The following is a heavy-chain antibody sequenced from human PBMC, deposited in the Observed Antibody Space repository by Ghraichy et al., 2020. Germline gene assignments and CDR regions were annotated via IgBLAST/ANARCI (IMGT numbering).Heavy chain of an antibody. CDR1: GFTFSSYW. D-gene: IGHD2-2*01. J-gene: IGHJ4*02. CDR3: ARLYCSGTSCHGVSD. CDR2: IKQDGSEK. V-gene: IGHV3-7*01. Sequence: ETLSLTCAASGFTFSSYWMSWVRQAPGKGLEWVADIKQDGSEKYYVDSVKGRFTISRDNTKNSLSLQMNSLRAEDTAVYYCARLYCSGTSCHGVSDWGQGTLVTVSS.